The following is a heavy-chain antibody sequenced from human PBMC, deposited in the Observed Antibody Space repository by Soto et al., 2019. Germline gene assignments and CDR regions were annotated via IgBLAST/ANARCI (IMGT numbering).Heavy chain of an antibody. CDR1: GFTFSSYA. CDR2: ISYDGSNK. Sequence: GGSLRLSCAASGFTFSSYAMHWVRQAPGKGLEWVAVISYDGSNKYYADSVKGRFTISRDNSKNTLYLQMNSLRAEDTAVYYCARDGTTVTTGYFDYWGQGTMVTVYS. CDR3: ARDGTTVTTGYFDY. D-gene: IGHD4-17*01. J-gene: IGHJ4*02. V-gene: IGHV3-30-3*01.